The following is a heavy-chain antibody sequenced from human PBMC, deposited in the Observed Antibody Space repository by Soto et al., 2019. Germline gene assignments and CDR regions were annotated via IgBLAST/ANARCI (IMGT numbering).Heavy chain of an antibody. Sequence: PSETLSLTCTVSGDSISDYYWSWIRQPAGKGLEWIGRLYNSGSTKSNPSLKSRVTMSADTSKNQLSLSLRSVTAADTAIYYCARMYNSGFYRPEGDYYFDGMDVWGQGTMVT. CDR2: LYNSGST. CDR1: GDSISDYY. J-gene: IGHJ6*02. CDR3: ARMYNSGFYRPEGDYYFDGMDV. V-gene: IGHV4-4*07. D-gene: IGHD6-19*01.